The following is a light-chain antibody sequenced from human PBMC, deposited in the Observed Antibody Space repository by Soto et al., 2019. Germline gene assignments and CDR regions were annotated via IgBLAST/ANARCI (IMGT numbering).Light chain of an antibody. V-gene: IGKV3-20*01. J-gene: IGKJ1*01. CDR1: QSVSSSY. CDR3: QQYGSSPRT. Sequence: IVLTQSPGTLSLSPGERATLSCRASQSVSSSYLAWYQQKPGQAPRLLIYGASSRATGIPDRFSGSGPGSDFTLTISRLEPEDVAVYYCQQYGSSPRTFGQGTKVDIK. CDR2: GAS.